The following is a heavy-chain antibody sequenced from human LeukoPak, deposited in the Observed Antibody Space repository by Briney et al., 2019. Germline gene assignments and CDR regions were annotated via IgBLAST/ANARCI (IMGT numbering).Heavy chain of an antibody. D-gene: IGHD4-11*01. J-gene: IGHJ4*02. V-gene: IGHV4-34*01. CDR2: INHSGST. Sequence: SETLSLTCAVYGGSFSGYYWSWIRQPPGKGLEWIGEINHSGSTNYNPSLKSRVTISVDTSKNQFSLKLSSVTAADTAVYYCARGLQLDYWGQGTLVTVSS. CDR3: ARGLQLDY. CDR1: GGSFSGYY.